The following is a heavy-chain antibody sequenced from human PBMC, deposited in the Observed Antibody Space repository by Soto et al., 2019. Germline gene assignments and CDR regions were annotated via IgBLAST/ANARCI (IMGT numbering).Heavy chain of an antibody. Sequence: QVQLVESGGGVVQPGRSLRLSCAASGFTFSTYDMHWVRQAPGKGLEWVAVISYDGKNKYYAQSVKGRLTISRDNSKNTLYLQVNSLRVEDTAVYYCPKGQHCSSTSCQFYYFGMDLWGQPTTLAVSS. V-gene: IGHV3-30*18. CDR2: ISYDGKNK. J-gene: IGHJ6*02. D-gene: IGHD2-2*01. CDR3: PKGQHCSSTSCQFYYFGMDL. CDR1: GFTFSTYD.